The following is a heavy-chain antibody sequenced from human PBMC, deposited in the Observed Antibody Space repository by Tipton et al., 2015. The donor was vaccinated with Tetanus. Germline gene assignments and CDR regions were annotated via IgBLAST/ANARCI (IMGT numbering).Heavy chain of an antibody. V-gene: IGHV5-51*01. D-gene: IGHD2-8*02. J-gene: IGHJ4*02. CDR2: IYPGDSDT. CDR3: ARAHCTDSVSNFVC. Sequence: QLVQSGGEVKKPGESLKISCKGSGYIFNNYWIGRVRQKPGKGLEWMGMIYPGDSDTRYSPAFQGQVTISFDKSINTAYLQWSSLKASDTSMFYCARAHCTDSVSNFVCWGQGALVTVAS. CDR1: GYIFNNYW.